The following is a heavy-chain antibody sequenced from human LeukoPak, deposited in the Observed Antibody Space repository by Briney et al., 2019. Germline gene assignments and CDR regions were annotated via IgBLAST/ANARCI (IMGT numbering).Heavy chain of an antibody. V-gene: IGHV1-69*05. CDR3: ARDHYYDSSGYGY. D-gene: IGHD3-22*01. CDR2: IIPIFGTA. Sequence: ASVKVSCKASGGTFSSYAISWVRQAPGQGLEWMGRIIPIFGTANYAQKFQGRVTITTDESTSTAYMELSSLRSEDTAVYYCARDHYYDSSGYGYWGQGTLVTVSS. CDR1: GGTFSSYA. J-gene: IGHJ4*02.